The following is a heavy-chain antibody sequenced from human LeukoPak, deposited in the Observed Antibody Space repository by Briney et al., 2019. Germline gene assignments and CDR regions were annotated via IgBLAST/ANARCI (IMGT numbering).Heavy chain of an antibody. CDR3: AKGVFYDSSGYPPDY. CDR1: GFTFSSYA. Sequence: GGSLRLSCAASGFTFSSYAMHWVRQAPGKGLEWVAFIRYDGSNKYYADSVKGRFTISRDNSKNTLYLQMNSLRAEDTAVYYCAKGVFYDSSGYPPDYWGQGTLVTVSS. V-gene: IGHV3-30*02. CDR2: IRYDGSNK. D-gene: IGHD3-22*01. J-gene: IGHJ4*02.